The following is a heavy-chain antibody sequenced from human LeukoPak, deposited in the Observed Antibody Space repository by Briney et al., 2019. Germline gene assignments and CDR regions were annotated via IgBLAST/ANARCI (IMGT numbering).Heavy chain of an antibody. CDR3: ARSVVLTYYYMDV. Sequence: PSETLSLTCTVSGVSISSYYWSWIRQPPGKGLEWIGYIYYSGSTNYNPSLKSRVTISVDTSKNQFSLKLSSVTAADTAVYYCARSVVLTYYYMDVWGKGTTVTVSS. CDR2: IYYSGST. V-gene: IGHV4-59*01. CDR1: GVSISSYY. D-gene: IGHD2-2*01. J-gene: IGHJ6*03.